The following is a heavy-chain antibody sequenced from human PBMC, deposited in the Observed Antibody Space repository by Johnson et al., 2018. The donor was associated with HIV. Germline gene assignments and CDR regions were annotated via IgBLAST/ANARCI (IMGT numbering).Heavy chain of an antibody. V-gene: IGHV3-30*03. Sequence: QVQLVESGGGVVQPGRSLRLSCAASGFTFSNYGMHWVRQGPGKGLEWVAVISYDGSNKYYADSVKGRFTISRDNSKNTLYLQMNSLKTEDTAVYYCARELGLINYYDSTDDAFDIWGQGTMVTVSS. CDR2: ISYDGSNK. J-gene: IGHJ3*02. CDR1: GFTFSNYG. CDR3: ARELGLINYYDSTDDAFDI. D-gene: IGHD3-22*01.